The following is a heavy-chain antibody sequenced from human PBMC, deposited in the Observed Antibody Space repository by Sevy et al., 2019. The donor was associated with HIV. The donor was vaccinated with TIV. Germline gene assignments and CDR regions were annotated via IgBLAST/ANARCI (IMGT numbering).Heavy chain of an antibody. CDR2: IYPDDSDI. V-gene: IGHV5-51*01. J-gene: IGHJ4*02. D-gene: IGHD3-22*01. CDR3: GRRVYDSTGYPQYIFDY. Sequence: GESLKISCKASGYRFTSYWIGWVRQMPGKGLEWMGIIYPDDSDIRYNPSFQGQVTISADKSIRTAYLQWSSLKASETAMYFCGRRVYDSTGYPQYIFDYWGQGTQVTVSS. CDR1: GYRFTSYW.